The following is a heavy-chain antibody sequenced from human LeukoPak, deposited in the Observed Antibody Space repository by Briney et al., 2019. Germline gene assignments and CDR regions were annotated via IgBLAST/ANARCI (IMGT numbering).Heavy chain of an antibody. CDR3: ARLPHPYYGMDV. J-gene: IGHJ6*02. Sequence: ASVKVSCKASGYTFTGYYMHWVRQAPGQGLEWMGWINPNSGGTNYAQKFQGRVTMTRDTSISTAYMELCRLRSDDTAVYYCARLPHPYYGMDVWGQGTTVTVSS. V-gene: IGHV1-2*02. CDR2: INPNSGGT. CDR1: GYTFTGYY.